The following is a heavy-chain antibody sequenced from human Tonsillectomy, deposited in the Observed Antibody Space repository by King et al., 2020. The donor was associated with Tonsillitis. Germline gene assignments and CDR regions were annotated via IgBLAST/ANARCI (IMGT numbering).Heavy chain of an antibody. J-gene: IGHJ4*02. CDR1: GFTFSDYY. CDR2: ISSSSRYT. V-gene: IGHV3-11*06. Sequence: QLVQSGGGLVKPGGSLRLPCAASGFTFSDYYMSWIRQAPGKGLEWVSYISSSSRYTNYADSVKGRFTISRDNAKNSLYLQMNSLRAEDTAVYYCASHSSGYYYYFDYWGQGTLVTVSS. CDR3: ASHSSGYYYYFDY. D-gene: IGHD3-22*01.